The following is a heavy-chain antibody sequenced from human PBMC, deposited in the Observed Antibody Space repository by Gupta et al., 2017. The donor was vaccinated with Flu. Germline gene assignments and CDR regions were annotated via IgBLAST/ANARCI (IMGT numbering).Heavy chain of an antibody. CDR2: ISSSSSYI. J-gene: IGHJ4*02. V-gene: IGHV3-21*01. CDR1: GFTFSSYS. CDR3: ARERSGDLRYPDY. D-gene: IGHD4-17*01. Sequence: EVQLVESGGGLVKPGGSLRLSCAASGFTFSSYSMNWVRQAPGKGREWVSSISSSSSYIYYADSVKGRFTISRDNAKNSLYLQMNSLRAEDTAVYYCARERSGDLRYPDYWGQGTLVTVSS.